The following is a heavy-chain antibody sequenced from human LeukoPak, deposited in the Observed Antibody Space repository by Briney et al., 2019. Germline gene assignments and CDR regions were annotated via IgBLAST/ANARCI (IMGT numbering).Heavy chain of an antibody. CDR3: AKEGGKYCSSTSCQGDY. CDR1: GFTFSSYG. D-gene: IGHD2-2*01. CDR2: ISYDGSNK. J-gene: IGHJ4*02. V-gene: IGHV3-30*18. Sequence: GRSLRLSCAASGFTFSSYGMHWVRQAPGKGLERVAVISYDGSNKYYADSVKGRFTISRDNSKNTLYLQMNSLRAEDTAVYYCAKEGGKYCSSTSCQGDYWGQGTLVTVSS.